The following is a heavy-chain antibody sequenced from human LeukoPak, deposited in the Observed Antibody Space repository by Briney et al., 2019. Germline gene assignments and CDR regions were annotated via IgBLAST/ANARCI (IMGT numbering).Heavy chain of an antibody. V-gene: IGHV3-23*01. Sequence: GGSLRLSCAGSGFTFNTSAMSWVRQAPGKGLEWVSAISGSGRSTYYTDSVRGRFTISRDNSKNTLYLQMNSLRAEDTAVNFCAKGRGTRVYNWFDTWGQGILVTVSS. CDR1: GFTFNTSA. D-gene: IGHD1-26*01. CDR3: AKGRGTRVYNWFDT. CDR2: ISGSGRST. J-gene: IGHJ5*02.